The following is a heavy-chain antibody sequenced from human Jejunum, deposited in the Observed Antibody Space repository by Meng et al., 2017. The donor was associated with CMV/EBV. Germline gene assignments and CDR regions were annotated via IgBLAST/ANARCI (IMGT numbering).Heavy chain of an antibody. CDR1: GDSCSTQT. D-gene: IGHD2/OR15-2a*01. Sequence: QVQLVQSGAGVKKPGYSVKVACQTSGDSCSTQTFSWVRQAPGQELEWMGGLIAVFDKTKAAPRFQDRVTFTADETTTTAYMELSSLTFEDTAVYFGARGRGNQPLFDFWGQGTLVTVSS. CDR2: LIAVFDKT. V-gene: IGHV1-69*13. J-gene: IGHJ4*02. CDR3: ARGRGNQPLFDF.